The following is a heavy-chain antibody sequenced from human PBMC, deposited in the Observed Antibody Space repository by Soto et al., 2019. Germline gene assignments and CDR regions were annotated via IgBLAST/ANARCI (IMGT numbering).Heavy chain of an antibody. D-gene: IGHD3-10*01. Sequence: EVQLVESGGGLVQPGGSLRLSCAASGFTVSSHYINWVRQAPGKGLDWVSVIYNSGTSFYADSVKGSFTVSRDTAKNAVFLQMSSLRAEDTAVYFCARGTWIVLGLIPDAFDIWGQGTMVTVSS. CDR2: IYNSGTS. V-gene: IGHV3-66*01. CDR3: ARGTWIVLGLIPDAFDI. J-gene: IGHJ3*02. CDR1: GFTVSSHY.